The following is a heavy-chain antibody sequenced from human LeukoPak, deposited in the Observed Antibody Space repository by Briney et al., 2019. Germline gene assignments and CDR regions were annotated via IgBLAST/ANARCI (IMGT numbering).Heavy chain of an antibody. CDR2: ISSGSTI. Sequence: PGGSLRLSCVASGFTFKTLSMNWVRQTPGKGLEWISYISSGSTIYYADSVKGRFTISRDNAKNSLYLQMHSLRAEDTAVHYCARFAGGHYFDYWGQGTLVTVSS. J-gene: IGHJ4*02. V-gene: IGHV3-48*01. D-gene: IGHD2-8*02. CDR3: ARFAGGHYFDY. CDR1: GFTFKTLS.